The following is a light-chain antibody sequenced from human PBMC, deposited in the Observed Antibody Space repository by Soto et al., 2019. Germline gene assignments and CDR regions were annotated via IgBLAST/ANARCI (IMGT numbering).Light chain of an antibody. V-gene: IGKV3-20*01. CDR3: QQYGRSGT. J-gene: IGKJ1*01. CDR2: AAS. CDR1: QSVSSSY. Sequence: EGATLSCRASQSVSSSYLAWYQQKPGQAPRLLIYAASTRATGIPARFSGSGSGTDFTLTISSLEPEDFAVYYCQQYGRSGTFGQGGKVDIK.